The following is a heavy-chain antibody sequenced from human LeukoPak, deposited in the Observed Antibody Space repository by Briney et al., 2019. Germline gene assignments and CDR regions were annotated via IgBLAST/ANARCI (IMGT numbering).Heavy chain of an antibody. CDR2: ISAYNGNT. J-gene: IGHJ6*02. V-gene: IGHV1-18*01. Sequence: GASVKVSCKVSGYTLTELSMHWVRQAPGKGLEWMGWISAYNGNTNYAQKLQGRVTMTTDTSTSTAYMELRSLRSDDTAVYYCARDPTPRGPDDYSNYPLVLYYGMDVWGQGTTVTVSS. CDR3: ARDPTPRGPDDYSNYPLVLYYGMDV. CDR1: GYTLTELS. D-gene: IGHD4-11*01.